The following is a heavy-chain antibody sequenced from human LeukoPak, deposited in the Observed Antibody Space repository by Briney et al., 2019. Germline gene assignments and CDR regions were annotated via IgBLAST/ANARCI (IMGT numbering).Heavy chain of an antibody. CDR3: ARDRERYCGGDRYSF. D-gene: IGHD2-21*02. CDR2: ISSSGSTI. J-gene: IGHJ4*02. V-gene: IGHV3-48*03. Sequence: PGGSLRLSCAASGFTFSSYEMNWVRQAPGKGLEWVSYISSSGSTIYYADSVKGRFTISRDNAKNSLYLQMNSLRAEDTAVYYCARDRERYCGGDRYSFWGQGTLVTVSS. CDR1: GFTFSSYE.